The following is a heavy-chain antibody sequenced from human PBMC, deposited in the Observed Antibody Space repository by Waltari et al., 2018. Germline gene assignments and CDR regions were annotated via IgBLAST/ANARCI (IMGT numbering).Heavy chain of an antibody. V-gene: IGHV1-24*01. CDR3: ATQRRSVPAATNGNWFDP. J-gene: IGHJ5*02. CDR2: FDPEDGET. D-gene: IGHD2-2*01. Sequence: QVQLVQSGAEVKKPGASVKVSCKVSGYTLTELSMQWVRQAPGKGLEWMGGFDPEDGETIYAQKFQGRVTMTEDTSTDTAYMELSSLRSEDTAVYYCATQRRSVPAATNGNWFDPWGQGTLVTVSS. CDR1: GYTLTELS.